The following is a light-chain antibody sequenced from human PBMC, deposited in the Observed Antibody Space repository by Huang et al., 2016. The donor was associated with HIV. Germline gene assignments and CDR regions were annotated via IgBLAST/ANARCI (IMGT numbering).Light chain of an antibody. J-gene: IGKJ4*01. CDR1: QSLLPSDGYTY. Sequence: DIVMTQSPLSLPVTLGGPASISCKSSQSLLPSDGYTYLDWYLQKPGQSPQLLVYLASNRAPGVPDRFSGSGSGTDFTLKISRVEAEDVGVYYCMQTSETPLTFGGGTKVDIK. V-gene: IGKV2-28*01. CDR3: MQTSETPLT. CDR2: LAS.